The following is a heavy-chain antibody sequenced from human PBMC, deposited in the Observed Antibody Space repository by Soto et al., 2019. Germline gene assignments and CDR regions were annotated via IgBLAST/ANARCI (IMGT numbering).Heavy chain of an antibody. CDR3: ATWRGSSWFDY. CDR2: VHFGVSRN. CDR1: RYSFTTNW. J-gene: IGHJ4*02. D-gene: IGHD6-13*01. V-gene: IGHV5-51*01. Sequence: GESLKISCTGPRYSFTTNWIAWVRQMPGKGPEWMGSVHFGVSRNRYGPPFEGQVTISADSAISTAYLQWSSLKASDSGMYYCATWRGSSWFDYGGQGTQVTVSS.